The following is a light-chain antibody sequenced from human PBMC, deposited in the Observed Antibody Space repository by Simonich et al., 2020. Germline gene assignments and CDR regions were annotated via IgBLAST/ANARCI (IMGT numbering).Light chain of an antibody. Sequence: EIVMTKSPATLSVPPGERATLTSRASQRVSSNLAWYQQKPGQAPRLLIYGASPSATGIPARFSGSGSGTEFTLTISSMQSEDFAVFYCQQYNNWPLYTFGQGTKLEIK. V-gene: IGKV3-15*01. J-gene: IGKJ2*01. CDR1: QRVSSN. CDR3: QQYNNWPLYT. CDR2: GAS.